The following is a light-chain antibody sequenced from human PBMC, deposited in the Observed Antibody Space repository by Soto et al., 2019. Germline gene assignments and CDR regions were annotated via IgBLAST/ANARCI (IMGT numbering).Light chain of an antibody. J-gene: IGKJ1*01. CDR2: GAS. CDR3: QQYHIWWT. CDR1: QSVSSN. Sequence: EIVMTQSPATLSVSPGERATLSCRASQSVSSNLAWYQQKPGQAPRLLIYGASTRATGIPARFSGSGSGTEFTLTISSLQSEDFAVYYCQQYHIWWTFGQGTKVDIK. V-gene: IGKV3-15*01.